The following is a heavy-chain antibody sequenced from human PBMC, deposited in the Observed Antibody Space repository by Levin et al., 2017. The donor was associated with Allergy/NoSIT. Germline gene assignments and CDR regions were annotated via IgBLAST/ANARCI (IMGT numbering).Heavy chain of an antibody. CDR1: GGSFRGYY. D-gene: IGHD5-18*01. CDR2: INHSGST. J-gene: IGHJ4*02. CDR3: ARGGYSYGYGY. V-gene: IGHV4-34*01. Sequence: SQTLSLTCAVSGGSFRGYYWSWIRQPPGKGLEWIGEINHSGSTNYNPSLKSRVTISVDTSKNQFSLKLSSVTAADTAVYYCARGGYSYGYGYWGQGTLVTVSS.